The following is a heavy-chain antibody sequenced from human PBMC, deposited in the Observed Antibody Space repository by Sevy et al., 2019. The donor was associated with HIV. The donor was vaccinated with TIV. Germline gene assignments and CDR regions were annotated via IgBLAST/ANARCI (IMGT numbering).Heavy chain of an antibody. V-gene: IGHV3-74*01. Sequence: GESLKISCAASGFTFSSHWMQWVRQAPGKGLVWVSRLNYDGSYTNYADSVKGRFTISRDNAKSTLYLQMNSLRAEDTALYYCARSKVGVGDAFDILGQGTMVTVSS. CDR1: GFTFSSHW. D-gene: IGHD3-16*01. CDR2: LNYDGSYT. J-gene: IGHJ3*02. CDR3: ARSKVGVGDAFDI.